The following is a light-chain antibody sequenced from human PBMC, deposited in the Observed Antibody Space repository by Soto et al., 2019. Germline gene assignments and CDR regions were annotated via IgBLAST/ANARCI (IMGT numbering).Light chain of an antibody. V-gene: IGKV3-11*01. Sequence: EIVLTQSPATLSLSPGERATLSCRASQSVSSYLAWYQQKPGQAPRLLIYDASNRATGIPARFSGSGSGTDFTITIRRLEPEDFAVYYCQQRSKWPRGVTVGPGTRLEIK. J-gene: IGKJ5*01. CDR1: QSVSSY. CDR3: QQRSKWPRGVT. CDR2: DAS.